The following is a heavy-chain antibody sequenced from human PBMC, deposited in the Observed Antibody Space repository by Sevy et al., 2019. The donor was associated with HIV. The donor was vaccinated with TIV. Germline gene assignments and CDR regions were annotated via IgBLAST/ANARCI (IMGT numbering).Heavy chain of an antibody. V-gene: IGHV3-48*02. J-gene: IGHJ4*02. Sequence: GGSLRLSCAASGFTFSSYSMNWVRQAPGKGLEWVSYISSSTSTIYYADSVKGRFTISRDNAKSSLYLQMNSLRDEDTAVYYCARDSVTDTIRPYGIVGATPRYWGQGTLVTVSS. CDR3: ARDSVTDTIRPYGIVGATPRY. D-gene: IGHD1-26*01. CDR2: ISSSTSTI. CDR1: GFTFSSYS.